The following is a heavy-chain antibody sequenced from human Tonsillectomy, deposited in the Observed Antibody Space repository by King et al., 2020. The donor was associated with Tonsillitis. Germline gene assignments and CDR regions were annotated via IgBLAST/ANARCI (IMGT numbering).Heavy chain of an antibody. J-gene: IGHJ6*02. D-gene: IGHD3-22*01. Sequence: VQLQQWGAGLLKPSETLSLTCAVYGGSFSGYHWSWIRQPPGKALEWIGEINHSGSTNYNLSLKSRVTISLDTSKNQFSLKLSSVTAADTAVYYCAGDTYYYDISGYYPHYGMDVWGHGTTVTVSS. CDR3: AGDTYYYDISGYYPHYGMDV. CDR1: GGSFSGYH. CDR2: INHSGST. V-gene: IGHV4-34*01.